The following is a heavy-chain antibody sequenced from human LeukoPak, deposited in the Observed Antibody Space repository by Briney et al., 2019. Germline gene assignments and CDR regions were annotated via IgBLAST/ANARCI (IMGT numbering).Heavy chain of an antibody. CDR2: IKQEGSEE. V-gene: IGHV3-7*01. Sequence: GGSLRLSCAASGFTFSSYWMSWVRQAPGKGLECLANIKQEGSEEYYVDSVKGRFTISRDNAKNLVYLQINSLRAEDTAVYFCTRDSPPRYSGYDWVYWGQGTLVTVSS. CDR3: TRDSPPRYSGYDWVY. J-gene: IGHJ4*02. D-gene: IGHD5-12*01. CDR1: GFTFSSYW.